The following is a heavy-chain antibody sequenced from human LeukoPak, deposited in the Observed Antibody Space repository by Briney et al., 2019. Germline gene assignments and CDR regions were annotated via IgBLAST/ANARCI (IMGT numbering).Heavy chain of an antibody. V-gene: IGHV1-2*02. CDR3: VGGSRITMIPEIYYDY. CDR2: INPNSGGT. J-gene: IGHJ4*02. D-gene: IGHD3-22*01. CDR1: GYTFTAYY. Sequence: GAPVKGSCKASGYTFTAYYMHWVRLAPGQGPEWVGWINPNSGGTNYAQKFQGRLTITRDTSINTAYMELSSLRADDTAVYYCVGGSRITMIPEIYYDYWGQGTLVTVTS.